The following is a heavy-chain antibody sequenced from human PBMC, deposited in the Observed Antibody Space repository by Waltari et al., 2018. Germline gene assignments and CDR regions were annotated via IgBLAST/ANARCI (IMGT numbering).Heavy chain of an antibody. V-gene: IGHV1-69-2*01. J-gene: IGHJ3*02. CDR2: VDPEDGET. CDR1: GYTFTDYY. CDR3: ATDVLYIGSARGAFDI. D-gene: IGHD1-26*01. Sequence: EVQLVQSGAEVKKPGATVKISCKVSGYTFTDYYMHWGQQAPGKGLEWMGLVDPEDGETISAAKFQGRVTITADTSTDTAYMELISLRSEDTAVYYCATDVLYIGSARGAFDIWGQGTMVTVSS.